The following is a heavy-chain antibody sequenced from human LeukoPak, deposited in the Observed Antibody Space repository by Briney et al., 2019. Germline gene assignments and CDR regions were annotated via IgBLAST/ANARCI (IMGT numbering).Heavy chain of an antibody. Sequence: PSETLSLTCAVSGGSISSSNWWTWVRQPPGKGLEWIGEIYHSGSTYYNPSLKSRVTISVDTSKNQFSLKLSSVTAADTAVYYCARRSVVRGLAWGQGTLVTVSS. CDR1: GGSISSSNW. D-gene: IGHD3-10*01. V-gene: IGHV4-4*02. J-gene: IGHJ5*02. CDR3: ARRSVVRGLA. CDR2: IYHSGST.